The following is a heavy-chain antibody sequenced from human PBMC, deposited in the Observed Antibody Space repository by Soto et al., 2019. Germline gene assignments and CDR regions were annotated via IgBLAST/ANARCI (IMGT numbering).Heavy chain of an antibody. D-gene: IGHD3-22*01. CDR1: GYTFTSYY. CDR2: INPSGGST. CDR3: ARDPRPNDSSGYYYYYFDY. Sequence: ASVKVSCKASGYTFTSYYMHWVRQAPGQGLEWMGIINPSGGSTSYAQKFQGRVTMTRDTSTSTVYMELSSLRSEDTAVYYCARDPRPNDSSGYYYYYFDYWGQGTLVTVSS. J-gene: IGHJ4*02. V-gene: IGHV1-46*01.